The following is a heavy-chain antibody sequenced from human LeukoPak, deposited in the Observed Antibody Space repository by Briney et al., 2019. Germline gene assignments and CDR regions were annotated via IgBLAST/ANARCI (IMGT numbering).Heavy chain of an antibody. CDR3: ARRNRAAAGVDY. D-gene: IGHD6-13*01. CDR1: GGSIISSSYY. Sequence: SETLSLTCTVSGGSIISSSYYWDWIRQPPGKGLDWIGNFYYSGSTYYNPSLKSRVTISVDTSKNQFSLKLSSVTAADTVVYYCARRNRAAAGVDYWGQGTLVTVSS. J-gene: IGHJ4*02. CDR2: FYYSGST. V-gene: IGHV4-39*01.